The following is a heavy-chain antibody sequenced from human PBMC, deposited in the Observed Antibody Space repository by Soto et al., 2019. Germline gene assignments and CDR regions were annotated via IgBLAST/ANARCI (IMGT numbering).Heavy chain of an antibody. CDR3: ARNMVRGVNSGLDY. D-gene: IGHD3-10*01. J-gene: IGHJ4*02. Sequence: ASVKVSCKASGGTFSSYTISWVRQAPGQGLEWMGWISAYNGNTNYAQKLQGRVTMTTDTSTSTAYMELRSLRSDDTAVYYCARNMVRGVNSGLDYWGQGTLVTVSS. CDR2: ISAYNGNT. V-gene: IGHV1-18*01. CDR1: GGTFSSYT.